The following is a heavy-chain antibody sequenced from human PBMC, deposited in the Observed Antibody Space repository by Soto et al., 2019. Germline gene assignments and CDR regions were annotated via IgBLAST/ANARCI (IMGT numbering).Heavy chain of an antibody. Sequence: XYTFTSYYMHWVRQAPGQGLEWMGIINPSGGSTSYAQKFQGRVTMTRDTSTSTVYMELSSLRSEDTAVYYCARDFSLGGYDKPTYYYYGMDVWGQGTTVTVSS. J-gene: IGHJ6*02. D-gene: IGHD5-12*01. CDR3: ARDFSLGGYDKPTYYYYGMDV. CDR1: XYTFTSYY. V-gene: IGHV1-46*01. CDR2: INPSGGST.